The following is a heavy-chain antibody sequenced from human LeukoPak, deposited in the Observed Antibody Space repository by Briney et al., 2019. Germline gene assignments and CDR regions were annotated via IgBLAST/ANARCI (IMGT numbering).Heavy chain of an antibody. J-gene: IGHJ3*02. V-gene: IGHV4-38-2*02. D-gene: IGHD6-19*01. CDR3: SRVSLQWRDGFDI. Sequence: SGTLSLTCTVSGYSISSGYYWGWIRQPPGKGLEWIASIHHSGNTYYNPSLKSRVTISVDTSRNQFSLKLTSVTAADTAVYHCSRVSLQWRDGFDIWGQGTMVTVSS. CDR2: IHHSGNT. CDR1: GYSISSGYY.